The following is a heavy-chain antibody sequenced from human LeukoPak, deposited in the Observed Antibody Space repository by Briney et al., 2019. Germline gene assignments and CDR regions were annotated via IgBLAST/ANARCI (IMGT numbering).Heavy chain of an antibody. CDR3: ATNTFSSSWRPFDY. V-gene: IGHV4-59*11. CDR1: GGSISSHY. CDR2: IYHRGST. Sequence: SETLSLTCTVSGGSISSHYWSWIRQPPGKGLEWIGYIYHRGSTNYSPSLKSRVTISVDTSKNQFSLKLSSVTAADTAVYYCATNTFSSSWRPFDYWGQGTLVTVSS. J-gene: IGHJ4*02. D-gene: IGHD6-13*01.